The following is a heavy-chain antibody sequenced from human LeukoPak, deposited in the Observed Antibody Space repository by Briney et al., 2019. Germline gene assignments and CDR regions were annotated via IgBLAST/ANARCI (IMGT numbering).Heavy chain of an antibody. CDR2: IYYSGST. Sequence: PSETLSLTCTVSGGSISSYYWSWIRQPPGKGLEWIGYIYYSGSTNYNPSLKSRVTISVDTSKNQFSLKLSSVTAADTAVYYCARLVGSGSYSSYYYYGMDVWGQGTTVTVSS. CDR1: GGSISSYY. J-gene: IGHJ6*02. V-gene: IGHV4-59*08. D-gene: IGHD3-10*01. CDR3: ARLVGSGSYSSYYYYGMDV.